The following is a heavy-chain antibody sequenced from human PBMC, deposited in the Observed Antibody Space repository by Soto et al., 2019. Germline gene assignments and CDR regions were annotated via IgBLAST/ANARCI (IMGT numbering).Heavy chain of an antibody. V-gene: IGHV1-69*01. Sequence: QVQLVQSGAEVKKPGSSVKVSCKASGGTFSSYAISWVRQAPGQGLEWMGGIIPIFGTANYAQKFQGRVTSTADESTSTAYRERSSLRSEDTAGYYCARAGSDYNAFDIWGQGTMVTVSS. J-gene: IGHJ3*02. D-gene: IGHD3-10*01. CDR1: GGTFSSYA. CDR3: ARAGSDYNAFDI. CDR2: IIPIFGTA.